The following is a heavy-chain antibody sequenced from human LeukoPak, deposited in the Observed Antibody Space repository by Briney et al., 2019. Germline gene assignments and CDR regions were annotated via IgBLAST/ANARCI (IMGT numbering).Heavy chain of an antibody. CDR3: AKDSRLVIIFLFDY. CDR1: GFTFSSYG. D-gene: IGHD3-9*01. CDR2: ISYDGSNK. V-gene: IGHV3-30*18. J-gene: IGHJ4*02. Sequence: TGGSMRLSCAASGFTFSSYGMHWVRQAPGKGLEWVAVISYDGSNKYYADSVKGRFTISRDNSKNTLYLQMNSLRAEDTAVYYCAKDSRLVIIFLFDYWGQGTLVTVSS.